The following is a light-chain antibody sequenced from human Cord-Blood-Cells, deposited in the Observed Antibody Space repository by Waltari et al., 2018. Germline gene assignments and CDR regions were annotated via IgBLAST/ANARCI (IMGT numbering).Light chain of an antibody. CDR3: MQALQTPLT. CDR1: QSLLHSNGYNY. Sequence: DIVMTQSPISLPVTPGEPASISCRSSQSLLHSNGYNYLDWYLQKPGLIPQLLICLGSNRSSGVPDRFSGSGSGTEFTLKISRVEAEDVGVYYFMQALQTPLTFGGGTKVEIK. V-gene: IGKV2-28*01. J-gene: IGKJ4*01. CDR2: LGS.